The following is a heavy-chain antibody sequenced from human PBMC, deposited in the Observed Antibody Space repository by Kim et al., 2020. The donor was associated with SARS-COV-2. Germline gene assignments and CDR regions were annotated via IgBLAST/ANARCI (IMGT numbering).Heavy chain of an antibody. Sequence: GGSLRLSCAASGFTFSSYEMNWVRQAPGKGLEWISDISSSGGTIYYADSVKGRFTISRDNAKNSLYLQMIRLRAEDTAVYYCAKHLSGSDAPTYWGQGTLVTVSS. CDR1: GFTFSSYE. CDR3: AKHLSGSDAPTY. CDR2: ISSSGGTI. V-gene: IGHV3-48*03. J-gene: IGHJ4*02. D-gene: IGHD1-26*01.